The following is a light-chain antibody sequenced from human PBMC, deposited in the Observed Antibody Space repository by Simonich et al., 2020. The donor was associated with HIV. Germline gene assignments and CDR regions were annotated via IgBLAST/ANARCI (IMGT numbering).Light chain of an antibody. J-gene: IGKJ5*01. Sequence: DIVMTQSPLSLPVTPGEPASISCRSSQSLLHSSGYNYLAFYLQKPGQSQQLLIYLGSNRASGVPDRFSGSGSGTDFTLKISRVEAEDVGVYYCMQALQTPITFGQGTRLEIK. CDR1: QSLLHSSGYNY. V-gene: IGKV2-28*01. CDR2: LGS. CDR3: MQALQTPIT.